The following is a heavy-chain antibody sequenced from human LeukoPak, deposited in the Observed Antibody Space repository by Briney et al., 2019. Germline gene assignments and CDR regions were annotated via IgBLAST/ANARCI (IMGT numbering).Heavy chain of an antibody. V-gene: IGHV3-23*01. D-gene: IGHD3-10*01. Sequence: GGSLRLSCAASGFTFSSYSMNWVRQAPGKGLEWVSGISGSGGSTYYADSVKGRFTISRDNSKNTLYVQMDSLRAEDTAIYYCAKDLVTGSLDYWGQGTLVTVSS. CDR2: ISGSGGST. J-gene: IGHJ4*02. CDR1: GFTFSSYS. CDR3: AKDLVTGSLDY.